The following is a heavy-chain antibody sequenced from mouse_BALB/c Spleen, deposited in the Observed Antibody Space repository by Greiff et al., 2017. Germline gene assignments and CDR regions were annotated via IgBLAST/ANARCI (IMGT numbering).Heavy chain of an antibody. CDR1: GFTFSDYY. D-gene: IGHD2-4*01. CDR2: ISDGGSYT. V-gene: IGHV5-4*02. J-gene: IGHJ2*01. Sequence: EVKVVESGGGLVKPGGSLKLSCAASGFTFSDYYMYWVRQTPEKRLEWVATISDGGSYTYYPDSVKGRFTISRDNAKNNLYLQMSSLKSEDTAMYYCARYDYDGGYFDYWGQGTTLTVSS. CDR3: ARYDYDGGYFDY.